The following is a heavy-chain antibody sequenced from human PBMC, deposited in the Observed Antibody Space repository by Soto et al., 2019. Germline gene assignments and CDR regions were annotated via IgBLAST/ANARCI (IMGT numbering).Heavy chain of an antibody. CDR3: ALDRGHDAWYCDL. CDR1: GFAFNEYT. V-gene: IGHV3-21*01. D-gene: IGHD5-12*01. CDR2: IGDTGSFI. Sequence: MELVESGGGLVKPGGSLRLSCEASGFAFNEYTIHWVRQPPGRGLDWVSSIGDTGSFIYYADSMKGRITTSRDNAKKTVYLEMSHLRLEDTAIYCCALDRGHDAWYCDLWGRGTAVTVSS. J-gene: IGHJ2*01.